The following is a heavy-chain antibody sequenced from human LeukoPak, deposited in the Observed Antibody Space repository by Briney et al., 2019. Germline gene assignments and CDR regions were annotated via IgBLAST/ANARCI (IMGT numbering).Heavy chain of an antibody. Sequence: SGPTLVKPTQTLTLTCALSGFSLSASGVGVGWIRQPPGKALEWLATIYWNDDKRYSPSLKTRLAITQDTSTNQVVLTVTDVDPVDTATYFCAFSPFGTAPGHPWSDPWGQGFLVTVSS. J-gene: IGHJ5*02. V-gene: IGHV2-5*01. CDR1: GFSLSASGVG. CDR2: IYWNDDK. CDR3: AFSPFGTAPGHPWSDP. D-gene: IGHD1/OR15-1a*01.